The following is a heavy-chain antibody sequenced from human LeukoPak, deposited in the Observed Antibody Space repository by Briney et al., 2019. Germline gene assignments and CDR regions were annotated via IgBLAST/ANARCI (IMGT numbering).Heavy chain of an antibody. CDR1: GYTFTGYY. J-gene: IGHJ4*02. CDR3: ARSLGVPAAIYDY. D-gene: IGHD2-2*01. Sequence: ASVKVSCKASGYTFTGYYMHWVRQAPGQGLEWMGWINPNSGGTNYAQKLQGRVTVTRDTSISTAYMELSRLRSDDTAVYYCARSLGVPAAIYDYWGQGTLVTVSS. CDR2: INPNSGGT. V-gene: IGHV1-2*02.